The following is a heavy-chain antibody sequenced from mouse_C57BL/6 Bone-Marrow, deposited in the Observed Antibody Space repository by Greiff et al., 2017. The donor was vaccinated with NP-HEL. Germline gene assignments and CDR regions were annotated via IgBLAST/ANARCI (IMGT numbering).Heavy chain of an antibody. CDR2: IYPGGGYT. CDR1: GYTFTNYW. D-gene: IGHD1-1*01. V-gene: IGHV1-63*01. J-gene: IGHJ1*03. Sequence: QVHVKQSGAELVRPGTSVKMSCKASGYTFTNYWIGWAKQRPGHGLEWIGDIYPGGGYTNYNEKFKGKATLTADKSSSTAYMQFSSLTSEDSAIYYCARKGSSYGYFDVWGTGTTVTVSS. CDR3: ARKGSSYGYFDV.